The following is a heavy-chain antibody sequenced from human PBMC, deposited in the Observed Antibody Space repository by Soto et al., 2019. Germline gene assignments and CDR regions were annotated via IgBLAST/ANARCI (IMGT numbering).Heavy chain of an antibody. D-gene: IGHD3-22*01. V-gene: IGHV3-64D*06. Sequence: GGSLRLSCSASGFTFRIYAMHWVRQAPGKGLEYVSSISTNGGSTDYADSVKGRFTISRDNSKNTVYLQMSSLRVEDTAVYYCAKGEYYYDSSGYYPFDYWGQGT. CDR2: ISTNGGST. J-gene: IGHJ4*02. CDR3: AKGEYYYDSSGYYPFDY. CDR1: GFTFRIYA.